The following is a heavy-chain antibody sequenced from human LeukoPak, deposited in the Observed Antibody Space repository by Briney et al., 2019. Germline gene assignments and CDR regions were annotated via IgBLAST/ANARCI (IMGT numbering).Heavy chain of an antibody. CDR3: AGDDRSYDSSGYFYYFDS. J-gene: IGHJ4*02. D-gene: IGHD3-22*01. V-gene: IGHV3-21*01. CDR2: ISSGSSYI. Sequence: GGSLRLSCAASGFTFSSYSMNWVRQAPGKGLEWVSSISSGSSYIYYADSVKGRFTISRDNAKNSLYLQMNSLSAEDTALYYCAGDDRSYDSSGYFYYFDSWGQGTLVTVSS. CDR1: GFTFSSYS.